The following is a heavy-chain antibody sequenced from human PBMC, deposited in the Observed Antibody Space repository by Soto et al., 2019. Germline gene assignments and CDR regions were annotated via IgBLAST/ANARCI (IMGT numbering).Heavy chain of an antibody. CDR2: ISSSSSYI. D-gene: IGHD3-10*01. CDR1: GFTFSSYS. V-gene: IGHV3-21*01. CDR3: ASDREVRGVPIY. Sequence: EVQLVESGGGLVKPGGSLRLSCAASGFTFSSYSMNWVRQAPGKGLEWVSSISSSSSYIYYADSVKGRFTISRDNAKNSLYLQMNSLRAEDTAVYYCASDREVRGVPIYWGQGTLVTVSS. J-gene: IGHJ4*02.